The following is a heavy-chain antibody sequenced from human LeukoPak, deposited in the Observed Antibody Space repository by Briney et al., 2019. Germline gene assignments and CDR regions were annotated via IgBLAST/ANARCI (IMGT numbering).Heavy chain of an antibody. D-gene: IGHD1-26*01. J-gene: IGHJ1*01. CDR2: IYHSGST. Sequence: PSETLSLTCAVSGYSISSGYYWGWIRQPPGKGLEWIGSIYHSGSTYYNPSLMSRVTISIDTSNNQFSLKLSSVTAADTAVYYCATTSGSYSHFHHWGQGTVVTVSS. CDR3: ATTSGSYSHFHH. CDR1: GYSISSGYY. V-gene: IGHV4-38-2*01.